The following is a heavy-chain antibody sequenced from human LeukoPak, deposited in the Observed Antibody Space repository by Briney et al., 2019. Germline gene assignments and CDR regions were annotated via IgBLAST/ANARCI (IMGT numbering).Heavy chain of an antibody. Sequence: PGGSLRLSCAAPGFTFSSYGMHWVRQAPGKGLEWVAFIRYDGSNKYYADSVKGRFTISRDNSKNTLYLQMNSLRAEDTAVYYCARDPNWNLIDYFDYWGQGTLVTVSS. V-gene: IGHV3-30*02. CDR3: ARDPNWNLIDYFDY. CDR1: GFTFSSYG. D-gene: IGHD1-1*01. J-gene: IGHJ4*02. CDR2: IRYDGSNK.